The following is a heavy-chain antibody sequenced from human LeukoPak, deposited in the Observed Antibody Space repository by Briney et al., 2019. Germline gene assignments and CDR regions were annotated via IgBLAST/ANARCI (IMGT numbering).Heavy chain of an antibody. CDR1: GGSISSHY. CDR3: ASRSGAAAGHLYYYYMDV. Sequence: SETLSLTCTVSGGSISSHYWSWIRQPPGKGLEWIGYIYYSGSTYYNPSLKSRVTISVDTSKNQFSLKLSSVTAADTAVYYCASRSGAAAGHLYYYYMDVWGKGTTVTVSS. CDR2: IYYSGST. V-gene: IGHV4-59*11. D-gene: IGHD6-13*01. J-gene: IGHJ6*03.